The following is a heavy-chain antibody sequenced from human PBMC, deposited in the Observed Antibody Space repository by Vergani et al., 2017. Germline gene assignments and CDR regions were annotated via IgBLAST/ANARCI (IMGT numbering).Heavy chain of an antibody. CDR3: ASASEGNWFDP. CDR2: IYYSGST. CDR1: GGSFNTYY. J-gene: IGHJ5*02. V-gene: IGHV4-59*12. Sequence: QVQLEESGPGLVKPSETLSLTCTVSGGSFNTYYWSWIRQSPGKGLEWIGYIYYSGSTYYNPSLKSRVTISVDTSKNQFSLKLSSVTAADTAVYYCASASEGNWFDPWGQGTLVTVSS.